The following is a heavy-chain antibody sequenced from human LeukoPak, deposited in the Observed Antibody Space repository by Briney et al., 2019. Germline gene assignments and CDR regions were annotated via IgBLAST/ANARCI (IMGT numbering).Heavy chain of an antibody. CDR1: GFTFSSYS. V-gene: IGHV3-23*01. D-gene: IGHD3-22*01. Sequence: GSLRLSCAASGFTFSSYSMSWVRQAPGKGLEWVSAISGSGGSTYYADSVKGRFTISRDNSKNTLYLQMNSLRAEDTAVYYCARAHTYYYDSRGYGAFDIWGQGTMFTVST. CDR2: ISGSGGST. CDR3: ARAHTYYYDSRGYGAFDI. J-gene: IGHJ3*02.